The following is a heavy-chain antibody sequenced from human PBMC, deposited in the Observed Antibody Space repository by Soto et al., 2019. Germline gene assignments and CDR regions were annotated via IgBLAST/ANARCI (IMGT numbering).Heavy chain of an antibody. J-gene: IGHJ2*01. CDR1: GLTFGNYA. V-gene: IGHV3-23*01. Sequence: EVQLLESGGGLVQPGGSVRLSCAASGLTFGNYAMSWVRQAPGKGLEWVSAISGDSGRTYYADSVKGRFTISRDNSKNTLYLQRNTLRAEDTAVYYCAVTPNCGRDCSAASYWYFDIWGRGNLVTVSS. D-gene: IGHD2-21*02. CDR2: ISGDSGRT. CDR3: AVTPNCGRDCSAASYWYFDI.